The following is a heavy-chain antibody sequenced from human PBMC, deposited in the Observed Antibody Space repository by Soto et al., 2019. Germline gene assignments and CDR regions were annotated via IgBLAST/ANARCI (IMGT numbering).Heavy chain of an antibody. Sequence: PGGSLRLSCAASGFTFSSYAMIWVRQAPGKGLEWVSGLSGGGRFTYYADSVKGRFTISRDDSKNTLYLQMNSLRAEDTAVYYCAKSGPTNYFDYWGQGTLVTVSS. CDR2: LSGGGRFT. J-gene: IGHJ4*02. V-gene: IGHV3-23*01. CDR1: GFTFSSYA. D-gene: IGHD1-26*01. CDR3: AKSGPTNYFDY.